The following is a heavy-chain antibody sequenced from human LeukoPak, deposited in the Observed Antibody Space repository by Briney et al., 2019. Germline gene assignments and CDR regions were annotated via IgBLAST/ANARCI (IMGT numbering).Heavy chain of an antibody. Sequence: GGSLRLSCAASGFTFSSYSMNWVRQAPGKGLEWMSSISGRSSRVYYGDSVKGRFSISRDNAMNSVFLQMNSLGVDDTAVYYCGRAFPPLRTASAGDLWGQGTLVTVSS. CDR1: GFTFSSYS. CDR3: GRAFPPLRTASAGDL. D-gene: IGHD3-16*01. V-gene: IGHV3-21*01. J-gene: IGHJ4*02. CDR2: ISGRSSRV.